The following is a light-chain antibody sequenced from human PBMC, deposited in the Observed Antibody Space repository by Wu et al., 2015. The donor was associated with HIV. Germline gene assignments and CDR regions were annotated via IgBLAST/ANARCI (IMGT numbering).Light chain of an antibody. CDR3: QHLNNYSPLYT. J-gene: IGKJ2*01. Sequence: IQMTQSPSTLSASVGDRVTITCRASQSINDYLAWYQQKPGKAPKLLIYKASTLQSGVPSRFSGSGSGTEFTLTISSLQPDDFATYYCQHLNNYSPLYTFGQGTKVEIK. CDR2: KAS. CDR1: QSINDY. V-gene: IGKV1-5*03.